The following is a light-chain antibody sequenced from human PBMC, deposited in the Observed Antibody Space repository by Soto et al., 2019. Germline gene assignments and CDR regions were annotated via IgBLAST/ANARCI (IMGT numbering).Light chain of an antibody. CDR1: QSISSW. J-gene: IGKJ1*01. Sequence: DIQMTQSPSTLSASVGDRVTITCRASQSISSWLAWYQQKPGKAPKLLIYDASSLQSGVPSRVSGSGYGTDFTLTISSMKPEDFATYYCQQSYSNTRTFGHGTKVDIK. V-gene: IGKV1-39*01. CDR2: DAS. CDR3: QQSYSNTRT.